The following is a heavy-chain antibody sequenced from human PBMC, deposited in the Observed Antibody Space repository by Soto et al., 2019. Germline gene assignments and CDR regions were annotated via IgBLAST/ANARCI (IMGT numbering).Heavy chain of an antibody. V-gene: IGHV4-31*03. CDR2: IYYSGST. D-gene: IGHD5-18*01. J-gene: IGHJ6*02. CDR1: GGSISSGGYY. CDR3: ARDKRGSSYGYGMDV. Sequence: QVQLQESGPGLVKPSQTLSLTCTVSGGSISSGGYYWSWIRQHPGKGLEWIGYIYYSGSTYYNPPLRRRVTIXXDXSXXQFPLKLSSVTAADTAVYYCARDKRGSSYGYGMDVWGQGTTVTVSS.